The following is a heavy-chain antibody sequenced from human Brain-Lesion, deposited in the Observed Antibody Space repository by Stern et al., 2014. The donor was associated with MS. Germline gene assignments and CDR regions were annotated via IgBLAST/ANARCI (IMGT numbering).Heavy chain of an antibody. V-gene: IGHV4-61*02. CDR1: GGSISSGGYY. Sequence: VQLVESGPGLVKPSQTLSLSCTVSGGSISSGGYYWSWIRQPAGKGLEWIGRIFNSGSTRYNPSLKSRVPISIDTSKHHFSLGVTSMTAADTAVYYCARGRVVPGFQYYATDVWGQGTTVIVSS. D-gene: IGHD2-2*01. CDR3: ARGRVVPGFQYYATDV. CDR2: IFNSGST. J-gene: IGHJ6*02.